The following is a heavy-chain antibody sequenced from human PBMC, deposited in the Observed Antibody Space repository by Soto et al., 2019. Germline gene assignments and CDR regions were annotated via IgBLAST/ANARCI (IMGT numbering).Heavy chain of an antibody. CDR2: IKEDGSEI. Sequence: GGSLRLSCAVSEFNVMSYWMSWVRQAPGKGLEWVASIKEDGSEIYYLQSVRGRFTISRDSAGNALHLAMNYLSAEDTGVYFCARDIGFDYVNWGQGTLVTVSS. J-gene: IGHJ4*02. CDR1: EFNVMSYW. D-gene: IGHD3-16*01. CDR3: ARDIGFDYVN. V-gene: IGHV3-7*01.